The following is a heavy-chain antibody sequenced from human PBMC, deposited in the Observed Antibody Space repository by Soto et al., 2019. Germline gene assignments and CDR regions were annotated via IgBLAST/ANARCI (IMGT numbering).Heavy chain of an antibody. CDR3: ARGNTMVRGVIIGVYGMDV. D-gene: IGHD3-10*01. CDR1: GGTFSSYT. CDR2: IIPILGIA. Sequence: QVQLVQSGAEVKKPGSSVKVSCKASGGTFSSYTISWVRQAPGQGLEWMGRIIPILGIANYAQKFQGRVTITADKSTSTAYMELSSLRSEDTAVYYCARGNTMVRGVIIGVYGMDVWGQGTTVTVSS. V-gene: IGHV1-69*02. J-gene: IGHJ6*02.